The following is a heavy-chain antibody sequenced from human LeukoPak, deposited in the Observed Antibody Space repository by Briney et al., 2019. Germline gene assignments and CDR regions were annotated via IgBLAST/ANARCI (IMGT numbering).Heavy chain of an antibody. CDR1: GGSISSETYY. CDR3: ARHPTPYNSNWYYFDY. D-gene: IGHD6-13*01. J-gene: IGHJ4*02. CDR2: IYYSGST. V-gene: IGHV4-39*01. Sequence: PSQTLSLTCTVSGGSISSETYYWGWIRQPPGKGLERIGSIYYSGSTYCNPSLKSRVTISVDTSKNQFSLKLTSVTAADTAIYYCARHPTPYNSNWYYFDYWGQGTLVTVSS.